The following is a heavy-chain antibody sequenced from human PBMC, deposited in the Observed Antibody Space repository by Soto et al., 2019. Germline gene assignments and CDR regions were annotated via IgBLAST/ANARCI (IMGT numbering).Heavy chain of an antibody. D-gene: IGHD2-2*02. J-gene: IGHJ5*02. CDR3: ARLGYCSSTSCYSPWFDP. Sequence: SETLSLTCTVSGGSISSSSYYWGWIRQPPGKGLEWIGSIYYSGSTYYNPSLKSRVTISVDTSKNQFSLKLSSVTAADTAVYYCARLGYCSSTSCYSPWFDPWGQGTLVTVSS. V-gene: IGHV4-39*01. CDR1: GGSISSSSYY. CDR2: IYYSGST.